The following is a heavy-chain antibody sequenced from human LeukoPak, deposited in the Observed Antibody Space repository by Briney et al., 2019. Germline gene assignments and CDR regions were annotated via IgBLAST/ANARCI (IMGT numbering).Heavy chain of an antibody. Sequence: GGSLRLSCAASGFTFTSYGMTWVRQAPGKGLEWVSSISSSSSYIYYSDSVKGRFTISRDNAKNSLYLQMNSLRAEDTAVYYCAELGITMIGGVWGKGTTVTTSS. V-gene: IGHV3-21*01. D-gene: IGHD3-10*02. CDR3: AELGITMIGGV. CDR1: GFTFTSYG. CDR2: ISSSSSYI. J-gene: IGHJ6*04.